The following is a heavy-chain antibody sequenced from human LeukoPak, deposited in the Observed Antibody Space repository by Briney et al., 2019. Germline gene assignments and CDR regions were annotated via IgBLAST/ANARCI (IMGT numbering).Heavy chain of an antibody. CDR2: IQYDGSEK. V-gene: IGHV3-30-3*01. CDR3: AKDLTGAYCSDY. CDR1: GFICSSHA. J-gene: IGHJ4*02. D-gene: IGHD3-9*01. Sequence: GGSLRLSCAASGFICSSHAMHWVRQAPGKGLEWVAVIQYDGSEKRYADSVKGRFTVSRDNSKNTLYLQMDSLTAEDTAVYHCAKDLTGAYCSDYWGQGTLVTVSS.